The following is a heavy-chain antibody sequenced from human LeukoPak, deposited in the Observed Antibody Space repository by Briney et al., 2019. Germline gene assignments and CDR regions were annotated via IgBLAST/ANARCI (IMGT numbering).Heavy chain of an antibody. CDR3: ARVGYGGGFDP. V-gene: IGHV4-59*01. D-gene: IGHD4-23*01. CDR1: GGSISSYY. CDR2: IYYSGST. J-gene: IGHJ5*02. Sequence: PSETLSLTCTVSGGSISSYYWSWIRQPPGKGLEWIGYIYYSGSTNYNPSLKSRVTISVDTSKNQFSLKLSSVTAADTAVYYCARVGYGGGFDPWVQGTLVTVSS.